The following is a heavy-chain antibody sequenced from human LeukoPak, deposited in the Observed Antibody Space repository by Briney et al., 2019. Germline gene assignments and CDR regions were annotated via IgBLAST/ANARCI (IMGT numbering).Heavy chain of an antibody. CDR2: ISAYNGNT. D-gene: IGHD6-13*01. CDR3: ARGYSSSWYNRVDI. J-gene: IGHJ3*02. CDR1: GYTFTSYG. Sequence: ASVKVSCKASGYTFTSYGISWVRQAPGQGLEWMGWISAYNGNTNYAQKLQGRVTMTTDTSTSTAYMVLRSLRADDTAVYYCARGYSSSWYNRVDIWGQGTMVTVSS. V-gene: IGHV1-18*01.